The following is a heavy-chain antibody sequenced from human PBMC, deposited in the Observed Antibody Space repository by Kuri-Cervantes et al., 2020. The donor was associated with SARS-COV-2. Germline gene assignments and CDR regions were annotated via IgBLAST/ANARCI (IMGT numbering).Heavy chain of an antibody. Sequence: LSCAASGFTFDDYAMHCVRQAPGKGLEWVSGISWNSGSIGYAGSVKGRFTISRDNSKNTLYLQMNSLRAEDTAVYYCAKDGQRGMGRAFDIWGQGTMVTVSS. J-gene: IGHJ3*02. V-gene: IGHV3-9*01. CDR2: ISWNSGSI. CDR3: AKDGQRGMGRAFDI. D-gene: IGHD1-26*01. CDR1: GFTFDDYA.